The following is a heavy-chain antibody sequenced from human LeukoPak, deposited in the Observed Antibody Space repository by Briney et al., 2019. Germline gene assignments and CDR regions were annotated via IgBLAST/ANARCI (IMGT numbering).Heavy chain of an antibody. CDR3: ATLTSNYYFDY. CDR1: GYTFTSYH. J-gene: IGHJ4*02. CDR2: MNPNSGNT. V-gene: IGHV1-8*01. Sequence: ASVKVSCKASGYTFTSYHINWVRQAAGQGLEWMGWMNPNSGNTGYAQKFQGRVTMTRNASTSTAYMELSSLRSEDTAVYYCATLTSNYYFDYWGQGTLVTVSS.